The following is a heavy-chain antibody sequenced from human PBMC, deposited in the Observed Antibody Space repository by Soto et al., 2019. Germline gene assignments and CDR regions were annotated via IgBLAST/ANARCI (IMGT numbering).Heavy chain of an antibody. J-gene: IGHJ4*02. CDR2: ISYDGSDK. D-gene: IGHD1-7*01. V-gene: IGHV3-30-3*01. CDR3: AREGVNYACDY. Sequence: QVQLVESGGGVVQPGRSLRLSCAASGFTFSRFAMHWVRQAPGKGLEWVAVISYDGSDKYYADSVKGRFTISRDSSKNTVELQMNSLRPDDTAVYYCAREGVNYACDYWGQGTLVTVSS. CDR1: GFTFSRFA.